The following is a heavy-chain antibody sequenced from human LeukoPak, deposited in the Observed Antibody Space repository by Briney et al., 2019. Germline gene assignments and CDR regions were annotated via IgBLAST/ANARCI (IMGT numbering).Heavy chain of an antibody. CDR2: VNHSGST. D-gene: IGHD6-19*01. CDR1: GGSFSGYY. Sequence: SETLSLTCAVYGGSFSGYYWSWIRQPPGKGLEWIGEVNHSGSTNYNPSLKSRVTISVDTSKNQFSLKLSSVTAADTAVYYCARQGRWLGSRSIDPWGQGTLATVSS. J-gene: IGHJ5*02. V-gene: IGHV4-34*01. CDR3: ARQGRWLGSRSIDP.